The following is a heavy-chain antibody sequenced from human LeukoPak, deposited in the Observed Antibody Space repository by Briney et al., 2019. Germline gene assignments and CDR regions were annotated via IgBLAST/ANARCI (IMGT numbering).Heavy chain of an antibody. CDR2: ISSDGRDI. D-gene: IGHD3-22*01. V-gene: IGHV3-48*03. J-gene: IGHJ5*02. Sequence: GGSLRLSCAASGFTFSSYEMNWVRLAPGKGLEWVSFISSDGRDIFYSDSVRGRFTISRDNAKNSLSLQMTSLRVEDTAIYYCAKDAGPYYDSPGYYFPWGQGTLVTVSS. CDR1: GFTFSSYE. CDR3: AKDAGPYYDSPGYYFP.